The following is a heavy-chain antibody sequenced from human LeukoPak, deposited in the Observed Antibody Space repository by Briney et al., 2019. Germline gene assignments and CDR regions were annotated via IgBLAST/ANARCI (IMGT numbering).Heavy chain of an antibody. CDR2: FYSNSGGT. CDR1: GYSFVGYF. V-gene: IGHV1-2*06. CDR3: ARDLSSTPNCEFDY. Sequence: ASVKVSCKTSGYSFVGYFIHWVRQAPGQGLQWMGRFYSNSGGTEYEPNFQGRVSMTRDTSISTAYVEVSTLISDDTAVYYCARDLSSTPNCEFDYWGQGTQVTVSS. J-gene: IGHJ4*02. D-gene: IGHD2-21*01.